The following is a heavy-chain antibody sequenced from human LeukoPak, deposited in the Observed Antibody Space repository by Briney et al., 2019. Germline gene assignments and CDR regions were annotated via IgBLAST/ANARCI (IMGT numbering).Heavy chain of an antibody. CDR2: ISAYNGNT. J-gene: IGHJ4*02. CDR3: ARDGSYYYGSGSYL. V-gene: IGHV1-18*01. CDR1: GYTFTSYG. Sequence: ASVKVSCKASGYTFTSYGISWVRQAPGQGLEWMGWISAYNGNTNYAQKLQGRVTMTTDTSTSTAHMELRSLRSDDTAVYYCARDGSYYYGSGSYLWAQGTLVTVSS. D-gene: IGHD3-10*01.